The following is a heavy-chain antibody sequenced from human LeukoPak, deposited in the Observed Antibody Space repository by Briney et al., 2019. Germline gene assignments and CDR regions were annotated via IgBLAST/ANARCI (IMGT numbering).Heavy chain of an antibody. V-gene: IGHV4-39*01. Sequence: SETLSLTCTVSGGSISSSSYYWGRIRQPPGKGLEWIGSIYYSGSTHYNPAPKSRVTIPVDTSNNQVSLKLSSVTAAETAVYYCAREAYCGGDCYAGGDYWGQGTLVTVSS. CDR2: IYYSGST. CDR3: AREAYCGGDCYAGGDY. D-gene: IGHD2-21*02. CDR1: GGSISSSSYY. J-gene: IGHJ4*02.